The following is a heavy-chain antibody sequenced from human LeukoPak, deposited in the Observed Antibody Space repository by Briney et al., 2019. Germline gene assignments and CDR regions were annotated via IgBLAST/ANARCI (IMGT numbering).Heavy chain of an antibody. Sequence: GGSLRLSCAASGFTFSSYSMNWVRQAPGKGLEWVSYISSSSSTIYYADSVKGRFTISRDNAKNSLYLQMNSLRAEDTAVYYCARQPPRRYYDSSGYHFDYWGQGTLVTVSS. D-gene: IGHD3-22*01. V-gene: IGHV3-48*01. J-gene: IGHJ4*02. CDR2: ISSSSSTI. CDR1: GFTFSSYS. CDR3: ARQPPRRYYDSSGYHFDY.